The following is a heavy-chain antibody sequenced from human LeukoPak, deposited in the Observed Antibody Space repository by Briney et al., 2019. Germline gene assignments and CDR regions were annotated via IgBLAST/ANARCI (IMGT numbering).Heavy chain of an antibody. D-gene: IGHD7-27*01. CDR3: ASQLGWTLTH. J-gene: IGHJ4*02. V-gene: IGHV3-23*01. CDR2: ITSDDFNQ. CDR1: GLALRNFA. Sequence: GGSLRLSCAASGLALRNFAMAWVRQAPGKGLEWVATITSDDFNQHYKHSVEGRFNISRDTSMNTLYLQMSGLRAEDTAKYFCASQLGWTLTHWGQGALVTVSS.